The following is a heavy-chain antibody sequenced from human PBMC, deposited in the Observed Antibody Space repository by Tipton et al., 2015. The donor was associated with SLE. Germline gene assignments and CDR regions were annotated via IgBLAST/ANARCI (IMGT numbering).Heavy chain of an antibody. J-gene: IGHJ5*02. CDR3: ARGRTAVADHNWFDP. D-gene: IGHD6-19*01. CDR2: IYHSGST. CDR1: GYSISSGYY. Sequence: TLSLTCAVSGYSISSGYYWGWIRQPPGKGLEWIGSIYHSGSTYYNPSLKSRVTISVDTSKNQFSLKLSSVTAADTAMYYCARGRTAVADHNWFDPWGQGTLVTVSS. V-gene: IGHV4-38-2*01.